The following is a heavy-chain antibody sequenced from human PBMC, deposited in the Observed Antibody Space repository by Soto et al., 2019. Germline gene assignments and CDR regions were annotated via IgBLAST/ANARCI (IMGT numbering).Heavy chain of an antibody. J-gene: IGHJ6*03. Sequence: ASVKVSCKASGYTFTSYDINWVRQATGQGLEWMGWMNPNSGNTGYAQKFQGRVTMTRNTSISTAYMELSSLRSEDTAVYYCAGGLGDYYYYYMDVWGKGTTVTVSS. CDR2: MNPNSGNT. CDR3: AGGLGDYYYYYMDV. V-gene: IGHV1-8*01. CDR1: GYTFTSYD.